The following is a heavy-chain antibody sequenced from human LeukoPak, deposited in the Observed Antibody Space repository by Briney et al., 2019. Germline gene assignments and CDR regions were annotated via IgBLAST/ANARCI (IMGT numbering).Heavy chain of an antibody. Sequence: SETLSLTCTVSGGYISSYYWSWIRQPPGKGLEWIGYIYYSGSTTYNPSLKSRVTISVDTSKNQFSLKLSSVTAADTAVYYCARGRDGYNRASLAFDIWGQGTMVTVSS. CDR3: ARGRDGYNRASLAFDI. V-gene: IGHV4-59*01. CDR2: IYYSGST. D-gene: IGHD5-24*01. CDR1: GGYISSYY. J-gene: IGHJ3*02.